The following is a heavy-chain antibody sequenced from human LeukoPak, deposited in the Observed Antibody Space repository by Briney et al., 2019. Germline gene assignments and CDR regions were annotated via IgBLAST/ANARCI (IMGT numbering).Heavy chain of an antibody. D-gene: IGHD2-2*01. J-gene: IGHJ2*01. CDR1: GDSIISTSYY. CDR2: IYYSGST. CDR3: ASRVVVPAAMNWYFDL. Sequence: PSETLSLTCTVSGDSIISTSYYWGWIRQPPGKGLEWIGSIYYSGSTNYNPSLKSRVTISVDTSKNQFSLRLSSVTAADTAVYYCASRVVVPAAMNWYFDLWGRGTLVTVSS. V-gene: IGHV4-39*07.